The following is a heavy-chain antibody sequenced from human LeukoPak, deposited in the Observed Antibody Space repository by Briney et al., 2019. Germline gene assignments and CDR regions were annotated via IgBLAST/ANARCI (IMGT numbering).Heavy chain of an antibody. V-gene: IGHV4-59*01. CDR3: ARDRRDGYLDY. Sequence: KTSETLSLTCTVSGGSISSYYWSWIRQPPGKGLEWIGYIYYSGSTNYNPSLKSRVTISVDTSKNQFSLKLSSVTAADTAVYYCARDRRDGYLDYWGQGTLVTVSS. J-gene: IGHJ4*02. CDR2: IYYSGST. CDR1: GGSISSYY. D-gene: IGHD5-24*01.